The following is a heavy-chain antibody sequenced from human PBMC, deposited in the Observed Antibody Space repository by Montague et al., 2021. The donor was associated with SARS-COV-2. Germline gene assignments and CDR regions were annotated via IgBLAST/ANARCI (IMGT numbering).Heavy chain of an antibody. CDR3: ARGHQGVAMIVVVMIGAKYYFGY. CDR2: INHGGST. Sequence: SETLSLTCAVYGGSFNDYYWSWIRQPPGKGLEWIGEINHGGSTNYSPSLKSRVTISADTSKNQFSLKLKSVTAADTANYYCARGHQGVAMIVVVMIGAKYYFGYWGQGSLVTVSS. J-gene: IGHJ4*02. D-gene: IGHD3-22*01. V-gene: IGHV4-34*01. CDR1: GGSFNDYY.